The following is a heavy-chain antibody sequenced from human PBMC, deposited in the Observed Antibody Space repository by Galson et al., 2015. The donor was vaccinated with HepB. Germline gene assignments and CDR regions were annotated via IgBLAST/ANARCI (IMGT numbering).Heavy chain of an antibody. CDR1: GYTFTSYY. V-gene: IGHV1-46*03. Sequence: SVKVSCKASGYTFTSYYMHWVRQAPGQGLEWMGIINPSGGSTSYAQKFQGRVTMTRDTSASTVYMELSSLRSEDTAVYYCARDHGRITMVRGDINWFDPWGQVTLVTVSS. CDR3: ARDHGRITMVRGDINWFDP. CDR2: INPSGGST. J-gene: IGHJ5*02. D-gene: IGHD3-10*01.